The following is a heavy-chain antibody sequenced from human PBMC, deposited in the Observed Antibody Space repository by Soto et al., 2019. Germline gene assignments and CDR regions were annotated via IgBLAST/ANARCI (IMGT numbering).Heavy chain of an antibody. CDR2: ISSSSSYI. CDR3: ARDVSPYYYYYGMDV. Sequence: GGSLRLSCAASGFTFSSYSMNWVRQAPGKGLEWVSSISSSSSYIYYADSVKGRFTISRDNVKNSLYLQMNSLRAEDTAVYYCARDVSPYYYYYGMDVWGQGTTVTVSS. V-gene: IGHV3-21*01. CDR1: GFTFSSYS. J-gene: IGHJ6*02.